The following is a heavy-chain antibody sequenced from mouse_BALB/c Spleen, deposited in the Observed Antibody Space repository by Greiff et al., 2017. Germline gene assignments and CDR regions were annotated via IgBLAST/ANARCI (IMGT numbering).Heavy chain of an antibody. CDR3: ARRYDYDGSYWYFDV. CDR2: ISSGGSYT. V-gene: IGHV5-6*02. J-gene: IGHJ1*01. CDR1: GFTFSSYG. Sequence: DVKLVESGGDLVKPGGSLKLSCAASGFTFSSYGMSWVRQTPDKRLEWVATISSGGSYTYYPDSVKGRFTISRDNAKNTLYLQMSSLKSEDTAMYYCARRYDYDGSYWYFDVWGAGTTVTVSS. D-gene: IGHD2-4*01.